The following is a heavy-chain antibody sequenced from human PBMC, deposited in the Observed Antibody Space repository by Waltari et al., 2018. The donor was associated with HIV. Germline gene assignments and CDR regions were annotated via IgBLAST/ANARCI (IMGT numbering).Heavy chain of an antibody. CDR2: ISGNGETT. CDR3: VDDYRGLFVD. CDR1: GLKFNTFV. Sequence: EVQLEESGGTSVEPGGSLRLSCVVSGLKFNTFVMGWVRQPSGRGPEWGSGISGNGETTDYADSVKGRFTISRYNSKNMLFLHLTNLRREDTALYFCVDDYRGLFVDWGQGTLVTVSS. J-gene: IGHJ4*02. D-gene: IGHD2-15*01. V-gene: IGHV3-23*04.